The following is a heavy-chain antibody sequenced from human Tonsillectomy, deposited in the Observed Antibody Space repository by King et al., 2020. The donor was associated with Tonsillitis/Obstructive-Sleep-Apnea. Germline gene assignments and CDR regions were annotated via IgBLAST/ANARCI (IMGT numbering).Heavy chain of an antibody. CDR3: AREGCSSTSCYDY. CDR2: SSNSGSTI. D-gene: IGHD2-2*01. CDR1: GFTFSSYE. J-gene: IGHJ4*02. Sequence: VQLVESGGGLVQPGGSLRLSCAASGFTFSSYEMNWVRQAPGKGLEGVSYSSNSGSTIYYADSVKGRFTISRDNAKNSLYLQMNSLRAEDTAVYYCAREGCSSTSCYDYWGQGTLVTVSS. V-gene: IGHV3-48*03.